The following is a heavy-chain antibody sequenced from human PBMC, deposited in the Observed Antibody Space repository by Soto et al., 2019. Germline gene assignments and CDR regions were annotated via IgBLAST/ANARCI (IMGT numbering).Heavy chain of an antibody. Sequence: GGSLRLSCAASGFTFTSYTMNWVRQAPGKGLEWVSSISSSSDYIYYADSMKGRVTISTDNAKNSLFLDMNSLTGEDTAVYYCARARVYATGPLDFWGQGTLVTVSS. J-gene: IGHJ4*02. CDR2: ISSSSDYI. CDR1: GFTFTSYT. D-gene: IGHD6-13*01. V-gene: IGHV3-21*06. CDR3: ARARVYATGPLDF.